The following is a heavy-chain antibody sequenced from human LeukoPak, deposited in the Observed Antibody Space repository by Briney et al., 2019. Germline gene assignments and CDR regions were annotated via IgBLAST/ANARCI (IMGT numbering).Heavy chain of an antibody. J-gene: IGHJ4*02. Sequence: GGSLRLSCAASGFTFSSYWMTWVRQAPGKGLEWVANIRYDGSEKDYMDSVKGRFTISRDNAKNSLYLQMNSLRAEDTAVYYCARDIEAAGLFLDYWGQGTLVTVSS. D-gene: IGHD6-13*01. V-gene: IGHV3-7*01. CDR1: GFTFSSYW. CDR3: ARDIEAAGLFLDY. CDR2: IRYDGSEK.